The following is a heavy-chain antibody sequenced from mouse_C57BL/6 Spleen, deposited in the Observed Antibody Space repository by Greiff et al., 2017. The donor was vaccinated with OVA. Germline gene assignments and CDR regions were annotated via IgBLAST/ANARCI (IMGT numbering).Heavy chain of an antibody. CDR1: GYTFTSYG. Sequence: QVQLQQSGAELARPGASVKLSCKASGYTFTSYGISWVKQRTGQGLEWIGEIYPRSGNTYYNEKFKGKATLTVDKSSSTAYMELRSLTSEDSAVYFCARRLVDGYYFDYWGQGTTLTVSS. CDR2: IYPRSGNT. CDR3: ARRLVDGYYFDY. V-gene: IGHV1-81*01. D-gene: IGHD2-3*01. J-gene: IGHJ2*01.